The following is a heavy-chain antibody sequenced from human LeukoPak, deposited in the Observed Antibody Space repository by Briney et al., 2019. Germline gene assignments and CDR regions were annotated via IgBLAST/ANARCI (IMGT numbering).Heavy chain of an antibody. CDR2: IYYSGST. CDR3: ARVRDIVVVPAAIGAFDI. D-gene: IGHD2-2*02. CDR1: GGSISSYY. Sequence: SETLSLTCTVSGGSISSYYWSWIRQPPGQGLEWLGYIYYSGSTNYNPSLKRRVTISVDTSKNQFSLKLSSVTAADTAVYYCARVRDIVVVPAAIGAFDIWGQGTMVTVSS. J-gene: IGHJ3*02. V-gene: IGHV4-59*01.